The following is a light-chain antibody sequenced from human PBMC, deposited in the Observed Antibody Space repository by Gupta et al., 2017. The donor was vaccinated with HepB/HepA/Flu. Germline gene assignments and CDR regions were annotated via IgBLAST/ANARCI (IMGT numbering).Light chain of an antibody. CDR3: NSRDSSGNHLV. CDR2: GRN. Sequence: SSELTQDPAVSVALGQTVRIPCQGDSLRSYWVSWYQQKPGQAPVLVIYGRNNRPSGIPDRFSGSSSGNTASLTITGAQAEDEADYYCNSRDSSGNHLVFGGGTKLTVL. CDR1: SLRSYW. V-gene: IGLV3-19*01. J-gene: IGLJ3*02.